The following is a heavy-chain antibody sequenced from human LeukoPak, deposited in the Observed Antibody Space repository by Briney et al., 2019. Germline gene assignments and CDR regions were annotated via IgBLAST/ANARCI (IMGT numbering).Heavy chain of an antibody. V-gene: IGHV4-34*01. CDR3: ARTFGRWLQFDLFTPFDY. J-gene: IGHJ4*02. CDR2: INHSGST. Sequence: SETLSLTCAVYGGSFSGYYWSWIRQPPGKGLEWIGEINHSGSTNYNPSLKSRVTISVDTSKNQFSLKLSSVTAADTAVYYCARTFGRWLQFDLFTPFDYWGQGTLVTVSS. CDR1: GGSFSGYY. D-gene: IGHD3-16*01.